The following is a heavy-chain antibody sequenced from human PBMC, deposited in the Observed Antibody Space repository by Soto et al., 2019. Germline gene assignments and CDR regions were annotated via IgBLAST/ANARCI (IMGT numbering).Heavy chain of an antibody. D-gene: IGHD3-16*01. CDR2: IYHSGST. CDR1: SGSISSSNW. V-gene: IGHV4-4*02. Sequence: QVQLQESGPGLVKPSGTLSLTCAVSSGSISSSNWWSWVRQPPGKGLEWIGEIYHSGSTNYNPSLKSRVTISVDKSKNQFSLKLSSVTAADTAVYYCARDGGNKEYYYYYYMDVWGKGTTVTVSS. CDR3: ARDGGNKEYYYYYYMDV. J-gene: IGHJ6*03.